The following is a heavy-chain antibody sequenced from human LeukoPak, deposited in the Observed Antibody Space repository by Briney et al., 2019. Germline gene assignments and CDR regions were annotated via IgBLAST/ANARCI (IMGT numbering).Heavy chain of an antibody. V-gene: IGHV3-33*01. D-gene: IGHD1-14*01. CDR1: GFTFGGYG. CDR2: IAYDGSRA. J-gene: IGHJ4*02. Sequence: GGSLRLSCAGSGFTFGGYGMHWFRQTPGKGLEWVAVIAYDGSRAFYADSVKGRFTISRDNSKNTMSVQMDDLRAEDTAVHCCTRYNNDHFDYWGQGTLVTVSS. CDR3: TRYNNDHFDY.